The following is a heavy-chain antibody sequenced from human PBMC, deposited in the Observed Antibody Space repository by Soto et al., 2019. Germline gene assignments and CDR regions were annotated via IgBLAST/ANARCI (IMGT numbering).Heavy chain of an antibody. J-gene: IGHJ3*02. CDR1: GYTFPGYY. CDR3: AREKVGPLSSGYGFDI. Sequence: ASVKVSCKASGYTFPGYYIHWVRQAPGQGLEWVGWMDPNSGGTSYAENFQGRVTLTRDTSITSAYMELSSLRSDDTAVYYCAREKVGPLSSGYGFDIWGQGAEVTVSS. V-gene: IGHV1-2*02. CDR2: MDPNSGGT. D-gene: IGHD3-22*01.